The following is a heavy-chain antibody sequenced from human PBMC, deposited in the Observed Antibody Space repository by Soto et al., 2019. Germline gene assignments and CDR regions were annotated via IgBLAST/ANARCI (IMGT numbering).Heavy chain of an antibody. V-gene: IGHV4-59*01. Sequence: SETLSLTCTVSGGSISSYYWSWIRQPPWKGLEWIGYIYYSGSTNYNPSLKSRVTISVDTSKNQFSLKLSSVTAADTAVYYCARVLYYDSSGYYALWYLDLWGRGTLVT. CDR1: GGSISSYY. CDR3: ARVLYYDSSGYYALWYLDL. CDR2: IYYSGST. J-gene: IGHJ2*01. D-gene: IGHD3-22*01.